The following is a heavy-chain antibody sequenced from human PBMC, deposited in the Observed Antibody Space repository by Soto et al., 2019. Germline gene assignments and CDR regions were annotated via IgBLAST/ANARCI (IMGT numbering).Heavy chain of an antibody. V-gene: IGHV4-59*01. CDR1: GGSISSYY. CDR3: ARDYCTNGVCYRNNWFDP. CDR2: IYYSGST. Sequence: SETLSLTCTVSGGSISSYYLSWIRQPPGKGLEWTGYIYYSGSTNYNPSLKSRVTISVDTSKNQFSLKLSSVTAADTAVYYCARDYCTNGVCYRNNWFDPWGQGTLVTVSS. D-gene: IGHD2-8*01. J-gene: IGHJ5*02.